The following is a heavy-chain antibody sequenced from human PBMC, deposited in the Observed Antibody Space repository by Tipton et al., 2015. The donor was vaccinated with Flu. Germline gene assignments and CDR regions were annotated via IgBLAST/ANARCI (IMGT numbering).Heavy chain of an antibody. CDR3: ARRDYSNYVSEPKNWFDS. CDR1: GSSIGSDYY. Sequence: TLSLTCSVSGSSIGSDYYWGWIRQPPGQGLEWIGNVHRSGNAYYSPSFKSRVSMSVDTSRNHFSLKPSSLTAADAAVYYCARRDYSNYVSEPKNWFDSWGQGTLVTVSS. J-gene: IGHJ5*01. D-gene: IGHD4-11*01. V-gene: IGHV4-38-2*01. CDR2: VHRSGNA.